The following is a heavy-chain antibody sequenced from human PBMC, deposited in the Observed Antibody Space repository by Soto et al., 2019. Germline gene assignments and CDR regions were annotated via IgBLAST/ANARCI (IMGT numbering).Heavy chain of an antibody. V-gene: IGHV3-23*01. CDR1: GFTFSSYA. CDR2: ISGSGGST. Sequence: GGSLRLSCAASGFTFSSYAMSWVRQAPGKRLEWVSAISGSGGSTYYADYVKGRFTISRDNSKNTLYLQMNSLRAEDTAVYYCAKVPPRGVVPAAMGYYYYYMDVWGKGTTVTVSS. CDR3: AKVPPRGVVPAAMGYYYYYMDV. J-gene: IGHJ6*03. D-gene: IGHD2-2*01.